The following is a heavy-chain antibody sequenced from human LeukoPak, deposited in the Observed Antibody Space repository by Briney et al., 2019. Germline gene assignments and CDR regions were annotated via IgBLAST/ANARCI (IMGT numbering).Heavy chain of an antibody. CDR2: ISSSSSAI. Sequence: GGSLRLSCAASGFTFSSYSLNWVRQAPGKGLEWVSYISSSSSAIYYADSVKGRFTISRDNAKNSLYLQMNSLRAEDTAVYYCAKLPERWLQFYYFDYWGQGTLVTVSS. CDR3: AKLPERWLQFYYFDY. CDR1: GFTFSSYS. D-gene: IGHD5-24*01. V-gene: IGHV3-48*04. J-gene: IGHJ4*02.